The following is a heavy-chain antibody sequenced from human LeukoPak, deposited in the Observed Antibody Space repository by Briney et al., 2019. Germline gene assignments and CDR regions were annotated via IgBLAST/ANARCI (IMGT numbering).Heavy chain of an antibody. J-gene: IGHJ3*02. Sequence: GRSLRLSCAASGFTFSSYAMHWVREAPGKGGEWVAVISYDGRNKYYADSVKGRFTISRDNSKNTLYLQMHSLRVEDTAEYYCAGELGDCSSTSCYNEDAFDIWGQGTMVTVSS. CDR3: AGELGDCSSTSCYNEDAFDI. D-gene: IGHD2-2*02. V-gene: IGHV3-30*04. CDR2: ISYDGRNK. CDR1: GFTFSSYA.